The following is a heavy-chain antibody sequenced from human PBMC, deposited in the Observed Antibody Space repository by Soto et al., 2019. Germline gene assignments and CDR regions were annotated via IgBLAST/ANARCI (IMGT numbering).Heavy chain of an antibody. J-gene: IGHJ4*02. D-gene: IGHD6-13*01. V-gene: IGHV3-23*01. Sequence: GGSLRLSCAASGFTFTNYAMSWVRQAPGEGLEWVSGISGSGGSTYYADSVKGRFTVSRDNSKNTVYLQMNSLRAEDTAVYYCAKLALRQQVFYFDYWGQGTLVTVSS. CDR2: ISGSGGST. CDR3: AKLALRQQVFYFDY. CDR1: GFTFTNYA.